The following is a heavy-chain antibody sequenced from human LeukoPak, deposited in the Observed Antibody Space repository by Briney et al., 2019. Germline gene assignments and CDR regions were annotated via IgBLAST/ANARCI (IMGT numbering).Heavy chain of an antibody. D-gene: IGHD2/OR15-2a*01. CDR3: AKDRVSPGFNLFDP. Sequence: PGGSLRLSCAVSGITLSNYGMSWVRQAPGKGLEWVSAINGRGDNTYYADSVKGRFTISRDNSKSTLFLQMNSLRAEDTAIYYCAKDRVSPGFNLFDPWGQGTLATVSS. J-gene: IGHJ5*02. CDR2: INGRGDNT. V-gene: IGHV3-23*01. CDR1: GITLSNYG.